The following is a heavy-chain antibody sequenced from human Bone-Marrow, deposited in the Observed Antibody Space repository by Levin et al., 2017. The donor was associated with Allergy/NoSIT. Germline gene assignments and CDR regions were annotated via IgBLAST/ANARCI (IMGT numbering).Heavy chain of an antibody. CDR1: GFSVSGNY. Sequence: VASVKVSCAASGFSVSGNYMSWVRQAPGKGLEWVSVLYSGGDTKYTESVKGRFTISRDNSKNTLYLQMNSLRAEDTAVYYCAKCSGWYGKGYFDLWGRGTLVTVSS. J-gene: IGHJ2*01. D-gene: IGHD6-19*01. CDR2: LYSGGDT. V-gene: IGHV3-53*01. CDR3: AKCSGWYGKGYFDL.